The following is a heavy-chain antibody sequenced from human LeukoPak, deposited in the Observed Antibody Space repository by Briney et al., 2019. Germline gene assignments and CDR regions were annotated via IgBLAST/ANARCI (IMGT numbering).Heavy chain of an antibody. J-gene: IGHJ4*01. D-gene: IGHD4-17*01. V-gene: IGHV4-38-2*01. CDR3: ARRDYGDYPFDY. CDR2: IYHSGST. Sequence: SETLSLTCAVSGYSISSGYYWGWIRQPPGKGLEWIGSIYHSGSTYYNPSLKSRVTISVNTSKNQFSLKLSSVTAADTAVYYCARRDYGDYPFDYWGQETLVTVSS. CDR1: GYSISSGYY.